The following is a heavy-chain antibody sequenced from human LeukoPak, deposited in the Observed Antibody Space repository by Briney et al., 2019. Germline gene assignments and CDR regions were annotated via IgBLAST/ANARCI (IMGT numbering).Heavy chain of an antibody. Sequence: GGSLRLSCAASGFTFSTYWMSWVRQAPGKGLEWVANIKEDGSEKYYVDSVKGRFTISRDNAKNSLYLQMNSLRAEDTALYYCARVSSSWYFWYFDLWGRGTLVTVSS. J-gene: IGHJ2*01. CDR2: IKEDGSEK. D-gene: IGHD6-13*01. CDR3: ARVSSSWYFWYFDL. V-gene: IGHV3-7*05. CDR1: GFTFSTYW.